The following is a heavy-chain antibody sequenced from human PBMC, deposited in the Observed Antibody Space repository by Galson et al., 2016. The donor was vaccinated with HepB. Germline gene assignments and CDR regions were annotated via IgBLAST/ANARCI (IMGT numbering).Heavy chain of an antibody. CDR1: GFTFSRYP. CDR3: ATRDDLYRGF. D-gene: IGHD5-12*01. Sequence: SLRLSCAASGFTFSRYPMHWVRQAPGKGLEWVSYINNGGNTNYYEDSVKGLFTFPRDNTKNSEYLQMNSQRAEDTGVYYCATRDDLYRGFWGQGTLVTVSS. J-gene: IGHJ4*02. V-gene: IGHV3-48*03. CDR2: INNGGNTN.